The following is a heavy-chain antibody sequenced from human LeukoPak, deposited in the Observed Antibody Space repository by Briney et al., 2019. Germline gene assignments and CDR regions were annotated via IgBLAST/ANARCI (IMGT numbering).Heavy chain of an antibody. CDR1: GFTVSSNY. J-gene: IGHJ5*02. CDR2: IYSGGST. CDR3: ARGGHSGRFGP. V-gene: IGHV3-53*01. Sequence: GGSLRLSCAASGFTVSSNYKSWVRKAQRPGLELVSVIYSGGSTYYADSVKGRFTISSDNSKNTLYLQMTSLGAEDTAVYYCARGGHSGRFGPWGQGTLVTVSS. D-gene: IGHD6-13*01.